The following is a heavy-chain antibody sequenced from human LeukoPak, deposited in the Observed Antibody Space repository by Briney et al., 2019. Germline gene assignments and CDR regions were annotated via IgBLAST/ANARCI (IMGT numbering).Heavy chain of an antibody. D-gene: IGHD2-2*01. J-gene: IGHJ5*02. CDR1: GGTFSSYA. Sequence: SVKVSCKASGGTFSSYAISWVRQAPGQGLEWMGGIIPIFGTANYAQKFQGRVTITADESTSTAYMELSSLRSEDTAVYYCARSDRGLYCSSTSCPGYNWFDPWGQGTLVTVSS. V-gene: IGHV1-69*01. CDR3: ARSDRGLYCSSTSCPGYNWFDP. CDR2: IIPIFGTA.